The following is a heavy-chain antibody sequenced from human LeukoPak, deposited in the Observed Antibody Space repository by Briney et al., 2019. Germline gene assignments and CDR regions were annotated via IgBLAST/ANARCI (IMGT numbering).Heavy chain of an antibody. V-gene: IGHV4-34*01. J-gene: IGHJ4*02. D-gene: IGHD2-2*01. CDR2: INHSGST. Sequence: ASETLSLTCVVYGASFSGNYWTWIRQPPGKGLEWIGEINHSGSTNYNPSLKSRVTMSVDTSKNQFSLKLSSVTAADTAVYFCARGDCSSTTCFHYYFDYWGQGTLVTVSS. CDR1: GASFSGNY. CDR3: ARGDCSSTTCFHYYFDY.